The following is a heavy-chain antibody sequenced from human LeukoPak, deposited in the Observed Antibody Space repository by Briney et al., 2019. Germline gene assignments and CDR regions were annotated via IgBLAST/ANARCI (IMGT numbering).Heavy chain of an antibody. CDR3: ARDRWELLAGARIDY. CDR2: ISAYNGNT. D-gene: IGHD1-26*01. Sequence: ASVKVSCKASGYTFTSYGISWVRQAPGQGLEWMGWISAYNGNTNYAQKLQGRVTMTTDTSTSTAYMELRSLRSDDTAVYYCARDRWELLAGARIDYWGQGTLVTVSS. V-gene: IGHV1-18*01. J-gene: IGHJ4*02. CDR1: GYTFTSYG.